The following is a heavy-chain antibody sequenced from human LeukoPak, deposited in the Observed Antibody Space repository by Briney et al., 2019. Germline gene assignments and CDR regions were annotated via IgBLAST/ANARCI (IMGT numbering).Heavy chain of an antibody. Sequence: GGSLRLSCAASGFTFSSNWMSWVRQAPGKRLEWVANINQDGSVKHYVDAVKGRFTISRDNAKNSLCLQMDSLRAEDTAVYYCARTDSGNLGYFDYWGQGTLVSVSS. CDR2: INQDGSVK. CDR1: GFTFSSNW. D-gene: IGHD1-26*01. J-gene: IGHJ4*02. CDR3: ARTDSGNLGYFDY. V-gene: IGHV3-7*01.